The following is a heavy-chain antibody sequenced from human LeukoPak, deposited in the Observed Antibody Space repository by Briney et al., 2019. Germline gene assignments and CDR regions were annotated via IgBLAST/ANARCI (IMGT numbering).Heavy chain of an antibody. V-gene: IGHV1-69*13. CDR3: ARGAIYCSSTSCYPYDPMGYYYYGMDV. CDR1: GGTFSSYA. Sequence: SVKVSCKASGGTFSSYAISWVRQAPGQGLEWMGGIIPIFGPANYAQKFQGRVTITADESTSTAYMELSSLRSEDTAVYYCARGAIYCSSTSCYPYDPMGYYYYGMDVWGQGTTVTVSS. D-gene: IGHD2-2*01. J-gene: IGHJ6*02. CDR2: IIPIFGPA.